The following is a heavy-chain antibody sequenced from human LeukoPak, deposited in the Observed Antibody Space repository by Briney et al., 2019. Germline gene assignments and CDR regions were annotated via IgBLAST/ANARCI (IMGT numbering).Heavy chain of an antibody. CDR3: ARYGGTYFDT. V-gene: IGHV4-59*08. J-gene: IGHJ3*02. CDR1: GGSISPYY. Sequence: PSETLSLTCTVSGGSISPYYWSWIRQPPGKGLEWIGYIQYSGSTSYNPSLKSRLTISVDTSKNQFSLKLSSVTAADSAVYSCARYGGTYFDTWGQGTMVTVSS. CDR2: IQYSGST. D-gene: IGHD3-10*01.